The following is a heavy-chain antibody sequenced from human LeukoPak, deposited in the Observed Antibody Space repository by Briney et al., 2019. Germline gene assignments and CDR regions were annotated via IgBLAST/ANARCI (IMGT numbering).Heavy chain of an antibody. J-gene: IGHJ4*02. CDR1: GFTFSSYA. D-gene: IGHD1-26*01. CDR2: ISGSGGST. CDR3: AKAPPVGSGSYYSFSHYFDY. V-gene: IGHV3-23*01. Sequence: GGSLRLSCAASGFTFSSYAMSWVRQAPGKGLEWVSAISGSGGSTYYADSEKGRFTISRDNSKNTLYLQMNSLRAEDTAVYYCAKAPPVGSGSYYSFSHYFDYWGQGTLVTVSS.